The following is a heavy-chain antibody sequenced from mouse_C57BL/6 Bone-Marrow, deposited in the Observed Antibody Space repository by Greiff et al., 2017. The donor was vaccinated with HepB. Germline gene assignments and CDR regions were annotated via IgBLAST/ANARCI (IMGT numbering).Heavy chain of an antibody. D-gene: IGHD4-1*01. V-gene: IGHV5-16*01. CDR2: INYDGSST. CDR1: GFTFSDYY. Sequence: EVNVVESEGGLVQPGSSMKLSCTASGFTFSDYYMAWVRQVPEKGLEWVANINYDGSSTYYLDSLKSRFIISRDNAKNILYLQMSSLKSEDTATYYCARGGLDWYFDVWGTGTTVTVSS. J-gene: IGHJ1*03. CDR3: ARGGLDWYFDV.